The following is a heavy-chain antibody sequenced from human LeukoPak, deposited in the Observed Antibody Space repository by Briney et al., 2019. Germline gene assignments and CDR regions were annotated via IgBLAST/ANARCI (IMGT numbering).Heavy chain of an antibody. CDR2: IYHSGST. Sequence: SETLSLTCAVSGGPISSGGYSWSWIRQPPGKGLEWIGYIYHSGSTYYNPSLKSRVTISVDRSKNQFSLKLSSVTAADTAVYYCARASDVGFDYWGQGTLVTVSS. D-gene: IGHD1-26*01. CDR3: ARASDVGFDY. V-gene: IGHV4-30-2*01. J-gene: IGHJ4*02. CDR1: GGPISSGGYS.